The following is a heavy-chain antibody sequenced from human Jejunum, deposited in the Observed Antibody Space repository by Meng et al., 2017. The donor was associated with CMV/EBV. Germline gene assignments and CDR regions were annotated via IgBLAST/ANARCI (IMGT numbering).Heavy chain of an antibody. CDR3: ARRLPRWGTDV. CDR2: MHYSGPT. CDR1: AASISPCAYC. Sequence: VSAASISPCAYCWGWLRQPPGKGLEWIGSMHYSGPTYYNPSLKSRVTISVDTSNNQFSLNLNSVTAADTAVYYCARRLPRWGTDVWGQGTTVTVSS. J-gene: IGHJ6*02. D-gene: IGHD2-8*02. V-gene: IGHV4-39*07.